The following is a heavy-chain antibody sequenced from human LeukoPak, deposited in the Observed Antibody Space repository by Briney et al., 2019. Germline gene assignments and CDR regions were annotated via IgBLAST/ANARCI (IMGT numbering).Heavy chain of an antibody. D-gene: IGHD6-19*01. CDR1: GFTIGSYW. Sequence: GGSLRLSCAASGFTIGSYWMYWVRQAPGKGLVWVSRINNDGSYTTYADSVKGRFTISRDNAKNTLYLQMNSLRAEDTAVYYCTRDLGSSAWYLYFDLWGRGTLVTVSS. CDR3: TRDLGSSAWYLYFDL. CDR2: INNDGSYT. V-gene: IGHV3-74*03. J-gene: IGHJ2*01.